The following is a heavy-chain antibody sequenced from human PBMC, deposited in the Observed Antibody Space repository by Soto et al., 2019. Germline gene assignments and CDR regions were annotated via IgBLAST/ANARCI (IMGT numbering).Heavy chain of an antibody. Sequence: GGSHRLSCTASGLHFSSYGMHWVRQAPGKGLEWVAVIWYDGSNKYYADSVKGRFTISRDNSKNTLYLQMNSLRAEDTAVYYCAKGVPGIAVAGTGYFQHWGQGTLVTVSS. CDR2: IWYDGSNK. D-gene: IGHD6-19*01. CDR1: GLHFSSYG. CDR3: AKGVPGIAVAGTGYFQH. J-gene: IGHJ1*01. V-gene: IGHV3-33*06.